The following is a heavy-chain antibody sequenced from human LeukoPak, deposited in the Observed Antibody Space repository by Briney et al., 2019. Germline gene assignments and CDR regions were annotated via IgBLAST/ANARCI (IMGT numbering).Heavy chain of an antibody. Sequence: GGSLTLSCAASGFTFSSYSTKWVRQAPGKGLEWVSSISSNSSYIYYADSVKGRFTISRDNAKNSLYLQMNSLRAEDTAVYYCAGGTTWIQLWSFDYWGQGTLVTVSS. CDR1: GFTFSSYS. J-gene: IGHJ4*02. CDR2: ISSNSSYI. V-gene: IGHV3-21*01. CDR3: AGGTTWIQLWSFDY. D-gene: IGHD5-18*01.